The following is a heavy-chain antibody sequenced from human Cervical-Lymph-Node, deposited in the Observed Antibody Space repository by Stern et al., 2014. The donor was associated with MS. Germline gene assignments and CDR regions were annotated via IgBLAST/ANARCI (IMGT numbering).Heavy chain of an antibody. CDR2: IYPDDSDV. V-gene: IGHV5-51*03. CDR3: ARSGNFGEHGDY. CDR1: GYSFRNHW. J-gene: IGHJ4*02. Sequence: EVQLEESGGEVKKPGESLKISCKAAGYSFRNHWITWVRQMPGKGLEWMGLIYPDDSDVRYSPSVQGHVTISVEKSTSTAYLHWSSLKASDTAMYYCARSGNFGEHGDYWGQGTRVIVSS. D-gene: IGHD4-17*01.